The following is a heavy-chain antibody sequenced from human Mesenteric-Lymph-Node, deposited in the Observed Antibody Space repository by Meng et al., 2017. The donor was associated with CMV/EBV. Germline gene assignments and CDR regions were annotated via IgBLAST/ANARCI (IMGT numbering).Heavy chain of an antibody. V-gene: IGHV4-34*01. CDR1: GWSFSGSY. D-gene: IGHD5-24*01. Sequence: YGWSFSGSYWSWIRQPPGKGLEWIGEINHSGSTNYNPSLKSRVTISVDTSKNQFSLKLSSVTAADTAVYYCARGPSRWLQFGWFDPWGQGTLVTVSS. J-gene: IGHJ5*02. CDR3: ARGPSRWLQFGWFDP. CDR2: INHSGST.